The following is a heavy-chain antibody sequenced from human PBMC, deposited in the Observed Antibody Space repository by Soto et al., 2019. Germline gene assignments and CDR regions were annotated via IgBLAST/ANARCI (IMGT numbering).Heavy chain of an antibody. CDR1: GFTFSSAP. D-gene: IGHD6-19*01. CDR2: IKPNTNGGAI. V-gene: IGHV3-15*01. J-gene: IGHJ4*02. CDR3: TTPAIPVDGTQPFNY. Sequence: EVQLVESGGGFVKPGESLTLSCAASGFTFSSAPMSWVRQAPGKGLEWVGRIKPNTNGGAIDYLAPVKGRFTLSRDDSKNTLYLQMNSPKIEDSALYYCTTPAIPVDGTQPFNYWGQGALVTVSP.